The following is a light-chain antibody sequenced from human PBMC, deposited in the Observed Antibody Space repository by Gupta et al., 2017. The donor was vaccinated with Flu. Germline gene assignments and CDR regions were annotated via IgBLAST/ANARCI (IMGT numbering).Light chain of an antibody. J-gene: IGLJ1*01. Sequence: SDVGADNYVSWYQQHPGKDPKLMMYEVNNRPSGVSDLFSGSKSGNTAALTISGLQAEDEADYYCSSDRSASTSCFFGSGTKLTVL. CDR3: SSDRSASTSCF. CDR2: EVN. CDR1: SDVGADNY. V-gene: IGLV2-14*01.